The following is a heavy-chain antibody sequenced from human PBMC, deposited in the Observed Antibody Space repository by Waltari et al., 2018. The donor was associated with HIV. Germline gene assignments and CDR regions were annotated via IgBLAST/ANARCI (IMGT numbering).Heavy chain of an antibody. CDR2: INAATGRT. V-gene: IGHV1-3*01. D-gene: IGHD6-6*01. Sequence: QFVQSGAEVKKPGASITVSCEVSGDSISTYVVHWLRQAPGHRPEWMGLINAATGRTQFAQQFKGRLNVTRDTSANVAYMALSALRFEDTAVYYCARGAFSRRTRTSSRLWASWGQGTPVTVSS. CDR1: GDSISTYV. CDR3: ARGAFSRRTRTSSRLWAS. J-gene: IGHJ5*02.